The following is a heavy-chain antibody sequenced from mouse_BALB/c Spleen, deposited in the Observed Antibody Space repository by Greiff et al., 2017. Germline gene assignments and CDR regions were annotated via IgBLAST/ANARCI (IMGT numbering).Heavy chain of an antibody. D-gene: IGHD3-3*01. Sequence: EVKLMESGGGLVQPGGSLNLSCAASGFDFSRYWMSWARQAPGKGQEWIGEINPGSSTINYTPSLKDKFIISRDNAKNTLYLQMSKVRSEDTALYYCARRGLGQWYFDVWGAGTTVTVSS. CDR3: ARRGLGQWYFDV. CDR1: GFDFSRYW. J-gene: IGHJ1*01. V-gene: IGHV4-2*02. CDR2: INPGSSTI.